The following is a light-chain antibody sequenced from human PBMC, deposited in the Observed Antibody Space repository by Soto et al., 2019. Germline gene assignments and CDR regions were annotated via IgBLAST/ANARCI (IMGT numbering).Light chain of an antibody. V-gene: IGKV3-20*01. J-gene: IGKJ3*01. CDR3: QQYGSSSFA. CDR2: GAF. CDR1: QSLSSTY. Sequence: EIVLTQSPGTLSLSPGERATLSCRVRQSLSSTYLAWYQKKPGQAPRLLLYGAFNRATGIPDRFSGSGSGTDFTLTISRLEPEDCAFYYCQQYGSSSFAFGPGTKVEIK.